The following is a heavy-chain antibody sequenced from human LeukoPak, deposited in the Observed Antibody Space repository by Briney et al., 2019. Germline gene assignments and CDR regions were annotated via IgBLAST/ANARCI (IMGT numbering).Heavy chain of an antibody. CDR2: INHSGST. V-gene: IGHV4-34*01. CDR3: ARPYYYDSRIDP. CDR1: GGSFSGYY. J-gene: IGHJ5*02. D-gene: IGHD3-22*01. Sequence: SETLSLTCAVYGGSFSGYYWSWIRQPPGKGLEWIGEINHSGSTNYNPSLKSRVTISVDTSKNQSSLNLSSVTAADTAVYYCARPYYYDSRIDPWGQGTLVTVSS.